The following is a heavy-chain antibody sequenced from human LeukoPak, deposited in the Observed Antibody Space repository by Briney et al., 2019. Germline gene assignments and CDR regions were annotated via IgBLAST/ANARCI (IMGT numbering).Heavy chain of an antibody. Sequence: ASVKVSCKASGCTFSSYAISWVRQAPGQGLEWMGRIIPILGIANYAQKFQGRVTITADKSTGTAYMELSSLRSEDTAVYYRARAKFSSTSCYRDWGQGALVTVSS. J-gene: IGHJ4*02. CDR1: GCTFSSYA. CDR3: ARAKFSSTSCYRD. V-gene: IGHV1-69*04. CDR2: IIPILGIA. D-gene: IGHD2-2*02.